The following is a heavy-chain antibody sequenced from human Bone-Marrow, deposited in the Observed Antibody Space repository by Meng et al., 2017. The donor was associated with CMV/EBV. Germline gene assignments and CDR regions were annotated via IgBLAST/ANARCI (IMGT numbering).Heavy chain of an antibody. J-gene: IGHJ5*02. CDR1: GYTFTGYY. D-gene: IGHD2-2*02. CDR2: INPNSGGT. Sequence: ASVKLSCKASGYTFTGYYMHCVRQAPGQGLEWMGWINPNSGGTNYAQKFQGRVTMTRDTSISTAYMELSRLRSDDTAVFYCARVYCSTTSCYSLDPWGQGTLVTVSS. CDR3: ARVYCSTTSCYSLDP. V-gene: IGHV1-2*02.